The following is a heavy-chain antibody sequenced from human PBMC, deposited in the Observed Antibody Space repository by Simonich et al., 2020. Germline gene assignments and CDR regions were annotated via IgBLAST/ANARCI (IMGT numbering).Heavy chain of an antibody. CDR3: AKDLGERITMIVVVIDAFDI. CDR1: GFTFSSYA. Sequence: GGGLVQPGGSLRLSCAASGFTFSSYAMSWVRQAPGTGLEWVSAISGSGGSTYYADSVKGRFTISRDNSKNTLYLQMNSLRAEDTAVYYCAKDLGERITMIVVVIDAFDIWGQGTMVTVSS. CDR2: ISGSGGST. D-gene: IGHD3-22*01. V-gene: IGHV3-23*01. J-gene: IGHJ3*02.